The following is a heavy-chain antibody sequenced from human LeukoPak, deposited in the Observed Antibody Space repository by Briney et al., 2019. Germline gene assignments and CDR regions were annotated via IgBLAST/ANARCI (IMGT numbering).Heavy chain of an antibody. CDR1: GYTLTGYY. D-gene: IGHD2-2*01. V-gene: IGHV1-2*02. J-gene: IGHJ4*02. CDR3: ARGGKDIVVVPAAPFDY. Sequence: GASVKVSCKASGYTLTGYYMHWVRQAPGQGLEWMGWINPNSGGTNYAQKFQGRVTMTRDTSISTAYMELSRLRSDDTAVYYCARGGKDIVVVPAAPFDYWGQGTLVTVSS. CDR2: INPNSGGT.